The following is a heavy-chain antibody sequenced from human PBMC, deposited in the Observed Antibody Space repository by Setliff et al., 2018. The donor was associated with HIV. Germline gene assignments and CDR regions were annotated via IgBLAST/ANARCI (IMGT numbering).Heavy chain of an antibody. CDR1: GFTFSSYA. V-gene: IGHV3-23*01. CDR3: ARYEYSSSPAFDY. D-gene: IGHD6-6*01. Sequence: ETLSLTCTVSGFTFSSYAMSWVRQAPGKGLEWVSTISGSGGSTYYADSVKGRFTISRDNSKNTLYLQMNSLRAEDTAVYYCARYEYSSSPAFDYWGQGTLVTVSS. J-gene: IGHJ4*02. CDR2: ISGSGGST.